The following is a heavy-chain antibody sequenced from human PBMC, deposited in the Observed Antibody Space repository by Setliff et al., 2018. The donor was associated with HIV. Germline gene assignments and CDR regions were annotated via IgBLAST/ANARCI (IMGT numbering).Heavy chain of an antibody. CDR1: GGSISSYY. D-gene: IGHD3-10*01. CDR2: IYTSGST. Sequence: PSETLSLTCTVSGGSISSYYWSWIRQPAGKGLEWIGRIYTSGSTNYNPSLKSRVTMSVDTSKNQFSLKLSSVTAADTAVYYCARDYYDDTYYSPGIYYLYYMDVWGKGTTVTVSS. CDR3: ARDYYDDTYYSPGIYYLYYMDV. J-gene: IGHJ6*03. V-gene: IGHV4-4*07.